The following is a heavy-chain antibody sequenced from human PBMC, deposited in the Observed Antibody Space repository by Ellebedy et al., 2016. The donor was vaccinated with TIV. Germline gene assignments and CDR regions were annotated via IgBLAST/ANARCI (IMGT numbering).Heavy chain of an antibody. CDR3: AKDRTSGDGYWVFDN. J-gene: IGHJ4*02. V-gene: IGHV3-23*01. CDR2: ISGIDGST. D-gene: IGHD5-18*01. Sequence: GESLKISCVVSGSGLNNHIITWVRQAPGKGLEWVSVISGIDGSTYYSDSVKGRFTISRDNSKRTVDLQMNSLRAEDTAIYFCAKDRTSGDGYWVFDNWGQGTLVSVSS. CDR1: GSGLNNHI.